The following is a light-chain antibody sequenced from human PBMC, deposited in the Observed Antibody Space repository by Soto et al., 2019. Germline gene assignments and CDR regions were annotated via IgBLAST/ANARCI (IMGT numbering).Light chain of an antibody. V-gene: IGKV1-33*01. CDR1: QDISNY. CDR2: DAS. Sequence: DIQMTQSPSSLSASVGDRVTITCQASQDISNYLNWYQQKPGKAPKLLIYDASNLETGVPSRFSGSGSGTDFTFTISSLQAEDIATYYCQQYDNLPYTFGQGTKLELK. CDR3: QQYDNLPYT. J-gene: IGKJ2*01.